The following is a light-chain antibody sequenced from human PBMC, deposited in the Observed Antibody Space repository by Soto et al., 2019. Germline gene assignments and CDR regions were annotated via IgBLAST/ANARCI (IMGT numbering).Light chain of an antibody. Sequence: EIVMTQSPATLSVSPGERATLSCRASQSVSSNLAWYQQKPGQAPRLLIYGASTRATGIPARFSGSGSGTEFTLTISSLQSEDVAVYYCRQYNNWPPMALGHGTKGEIK. V-gene: IGKV3-15*01. CDR3: RQYNNWPPMA. J-gene: IGKJ1*01. CDR2: GAS. CDR1: QSVSSN.